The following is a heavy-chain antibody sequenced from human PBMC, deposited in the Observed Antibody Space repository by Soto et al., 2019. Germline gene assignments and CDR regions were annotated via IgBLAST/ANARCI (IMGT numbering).Heavy chain of an antibody. V-gene: IGHV3-43*01. CDR2: ISWDGGST. D-gene: IGHD6-19*01. CDR1: GFTFDAST. Sequence: SLRLSCAASGFTFDASTMHWVRQAPGKGLEWVSLISWDGGSTYYADSVKGRFTISRDNSKNSLYLQMNSLRAEDTALYYCAKEGMGAVAVPSNWFDPWGQGTLVTVSS. CDR3: AKEGMGAVAVPSNWFDP. J-gene: IGHJ5*02.